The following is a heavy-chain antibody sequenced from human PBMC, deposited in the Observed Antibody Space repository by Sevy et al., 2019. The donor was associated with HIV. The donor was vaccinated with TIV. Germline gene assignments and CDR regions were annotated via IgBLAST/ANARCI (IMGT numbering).Heavy chain of an antibody. Sequence: GGSLRLSCAASGFTFSSYGMHWVRQAPGKGLEWVAFIRYDGSNKYYADSVKGRFTISRDNSKNTLYLQMNSLRAEDTAWYYCATSRYCSGGSCYGADYYYGMDVWGQGTTVTVSS. CDR1: GFTFSSYG. CDR2: IRYDGSNK. V-gene: IGHV3-30*02. D-gene: IGHD2-15*01. CDR3: ATSRYCSGGSCYGADYYYGMDV. J-gene: IGHJ6*02.